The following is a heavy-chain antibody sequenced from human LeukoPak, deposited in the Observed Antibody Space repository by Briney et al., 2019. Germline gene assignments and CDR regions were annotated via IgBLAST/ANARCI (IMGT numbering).Heavy chain of an antibody. D-gene: IGHD5-12*01. CDR1: GFTFSRCS. CDR2: ISGSGSYI. V-gene: IGHV3-21*01. CDR3: ASGVYSGYDSAC. Sequence: GGSLRLSCAASGFTFSRCSMNWVRQSPGKGLEWVSSISGSGSYIYYADSVKGRFTISRDNAKNSLYLQMNSLRAEDTAVYYCASGVYSGYDSACWGQGTLVTVSS. J-gene: IGHJ4*02.